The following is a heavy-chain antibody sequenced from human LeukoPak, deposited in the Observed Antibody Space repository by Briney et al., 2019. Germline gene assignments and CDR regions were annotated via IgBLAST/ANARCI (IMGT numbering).Heavy chain of an antibody. D-gene: IGHD2-2*01. CDR2: IKQDGSEK. Sequence: PGGSLRLSCAASGFTFRNAWMSWVRQAPGKGLEWVANIKQDGSEKYYVDSVKGRFTISRDNAKNSLYLQMNSLRADDTAVYYCARDRGYCTSTSCPLFDYWGQGTRVTVSS. CDR3: ARDRGYCTSTSCPLFDY. V-gene: IGHV3-7*03. J-gene: IGHJ4*02. CDR1: GFTFRNAW.